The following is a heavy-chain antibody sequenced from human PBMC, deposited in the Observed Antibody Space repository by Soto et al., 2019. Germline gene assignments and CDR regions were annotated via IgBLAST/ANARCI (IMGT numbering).Heavy chain of an antibody. Sequence: PGGSPRLSCAASGFTFSSYAMSWVRQAPGKGLEWVSSISGSSSSTYYADSVKGRFTISRDNSKNTLYLQMNSLRAEDAAVYYCAKGYCSGGSCYSIYFYYGMDVWGQGTTVTVSS. CDR3: AKGYCSGGSCYSIYFYYGMDV. V-gene: IGHV3-23*01. J-gene: IGHJ6*02. D-gene: IGHD2-15*01. CDR2: ISGSSSST. CDR1: GFTFSSYA.